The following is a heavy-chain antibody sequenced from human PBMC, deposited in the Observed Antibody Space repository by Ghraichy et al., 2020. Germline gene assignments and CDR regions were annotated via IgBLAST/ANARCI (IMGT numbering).Heavy chain of an antibody. CDR2: IYSGGST. D-gene: IGHD3-22*01. Sequence: GESLNISCAASGFTVSSNYMSWVRQAPGKGLEWVSVIYSGGSTYYADSVKGRFTISRDNSKNTLYLQMNSLRAEDTAVYYCARARGDNYYDRFLVHYWGQGTLVTVSS. V-gene: IGHV3-53*01. CDR1: GFTVSSNY. J-gene: IGHJ4*02. CDR3: ARARGDNYYDRFLVHY.